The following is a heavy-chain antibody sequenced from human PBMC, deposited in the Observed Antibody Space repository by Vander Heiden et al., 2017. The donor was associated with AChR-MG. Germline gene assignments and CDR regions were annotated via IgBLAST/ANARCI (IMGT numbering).Heavy chain of an antibody. CDR1: RFPCRSYP. CDR2: ISYDGTKK. Sequence: QMQLVESAGGVVQPGGSLRLSCSASRFPCRSYPLNWLRQAPGKGLEWVAMISYDGTKKYYADSVKGRFSISRDNSKNTLYLQMNSLRIEDTAVYYCARNRYGSGSPMFDPWGRGTLVTVSS. D-gene: IGHD3-10*01. CDR3: ARNRYGSGSPMFDP. J-gene: IGHJ5*02. V-gene: IGHV3-30*03.